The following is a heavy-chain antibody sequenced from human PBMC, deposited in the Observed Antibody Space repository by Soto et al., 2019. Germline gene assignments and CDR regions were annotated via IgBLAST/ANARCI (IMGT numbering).Heavy chain of an antibody. CDR1: GGSISSYY. CDR2: IYYSGST. J-gene: IGHJ6*02. CDR3: ARDRGAYYYDSSGYHGYYYYGMDV. V-gene: IGHV4-59*01. Sequence: SETLSLTCTVSGGSISSYYWSWIRQPPGKGLEWIGYIYYSGSTNYNPSLKSRVTISVDTSKNQFSLKLSSVTAADTAVYYCARDRGAYYYDSSGYHGYYYYGMDVWCQGTTVA. D-gene: IGHD3-22*01.